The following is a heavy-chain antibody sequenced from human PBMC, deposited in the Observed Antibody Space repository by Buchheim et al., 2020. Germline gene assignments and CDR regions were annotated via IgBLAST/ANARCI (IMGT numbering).Heavy chain of an antibody. CDR1: GFSFSSYG. CDR2: ISYDGSNK. V-gene: IGHV3-30*03. Sequence: QVQLVESGGGVVQPGRSLRLSCAASGFSFSSYGMHWVRQAPGKGLEWVAVISYDGSNKYYADSVKGRFTISRDNSKNTSSPQMNSLRAEDTAVYYCARRSYFDYWGQGTL. CDR3: ARRSYFDY. J-gene: IGHJ4*02.